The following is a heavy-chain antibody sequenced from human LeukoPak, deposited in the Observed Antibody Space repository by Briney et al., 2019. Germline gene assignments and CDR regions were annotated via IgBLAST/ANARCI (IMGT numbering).Heavy chain of an antibody. CDR3: ARASGWYSAFDI. V-gene: IGHV4-59*04. CDR2: IYYSGST. J-gene: IGHJ3*02. D-gene: IGHD6-19*01. CDR1: GDSISSDY. Sequence: SETLSLTCTVSGDSISSDYWSWIRQPPGKGLEWIGYIYYSGSTYYNPSLKSRVTISVDTSKNQFSLKLSSVTAADTAVYYCARASGWYSAFDIWGQGTMVTVSS.